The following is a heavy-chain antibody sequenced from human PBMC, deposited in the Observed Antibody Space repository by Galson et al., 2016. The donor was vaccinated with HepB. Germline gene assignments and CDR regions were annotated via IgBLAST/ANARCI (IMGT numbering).Heavy chain of an antibody. CDR2: IFYTGSA. D-gene: IGHD4-17*01. V-gene: IGHV4-39*01. CDR3: AKPDYSDRHTFDV. Sequence: SETLSLTCTVSGGSISSSSHWWGWIRQPPGKGLEWIGNIFYTGSAYHDPSLKSRVSISVDTSKNQFSLTLTSVTAADTAVYYCAKPDYSDRHTFDVWGQGTMVTVSS. CDR1: GGSISSSSHW. J-gene: IGHJ3*01.